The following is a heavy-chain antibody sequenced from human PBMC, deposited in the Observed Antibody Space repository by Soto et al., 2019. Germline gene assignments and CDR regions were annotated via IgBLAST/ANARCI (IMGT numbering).Heavy chain of an antibody. J-gene: IGHJ6*02. CDR1: GFTFSSYG. V-gene: IGHV3-30*18. CDR3: ANTAAGTDYYYYGMDV. Sequence: QVQLVESGGGVVQPGRSLRLSCAASGFTFSSYGMHWVRQAPGKGLEWVAVISYDGSNKYYADSVKGRFTISRDNSKNTLYLQMNSLRAEDTAVYYCANTAAGTDYYYYGMDVWGQGTTVTVSS. CDR2: ISYDGSNK. D-gene: IGHD6-13*01.